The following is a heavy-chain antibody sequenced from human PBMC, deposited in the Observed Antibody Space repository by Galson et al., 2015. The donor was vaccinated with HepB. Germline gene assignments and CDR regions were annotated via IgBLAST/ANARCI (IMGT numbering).Heavy chain of an antibody. CDR3: AREEYYYDSSGYYHYYYGMDV. CDR1: GFTFSSYW. CDR2: INSDGSST. Sequence: SLRLSCAASGFTFSSYWMHWVRQAPGKGLVWVSRINSDGSSTSYADSVKGRFTISRDNAKNTLYLQMNSLRAEDTAVYYCAREEYYYDSSGYYHYYYGMDVWGQGTTVTVSS. V-gene: IGHV3-74*01. J-gene: IGHJ6*02. D-gene: IGHD3-22*01.